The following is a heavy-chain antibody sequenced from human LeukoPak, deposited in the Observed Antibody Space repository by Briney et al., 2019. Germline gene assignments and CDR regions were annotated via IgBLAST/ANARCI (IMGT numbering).Heavy chain of an antibody. CDR1: GFTFSSYA. Sequence: GGSLRLSCEGSGFTFSSYAMSWVRQAPGKGLEWVSTISGSGGSTYYTNSVKGRFTISRDNSKNTLYLQMNSLRAEDTAVYYCAKGGGYYPFDYWGQGTLVTVSS. D-gene: IGHD3-22*01. J-gene: IGHJ4*02. V-gene: IGHV3-23*01. CDR2: ISGSGGST. CDR3: AKGGGYYPFDY.